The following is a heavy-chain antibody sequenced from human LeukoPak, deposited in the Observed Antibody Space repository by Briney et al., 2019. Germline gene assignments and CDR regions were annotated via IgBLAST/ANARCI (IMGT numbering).Heavy chain of an antibody. CDR2: LKQDGSEE. CDR3: ARDKMSTCSADY. V-gene: IGHV3-7*01. J-gene: IGHJ4*02. Sequence: PGGSLRLSCAASGFTFSSYWMNWVRQAPGRGLEWLANLKQDGSEEYYVDSVKGRFTISRDNAKNSLYLQMNSLRAEDTAVYYCARDKMSTCSADYWGQGTLVTVSS. D-gene: IGHD5-24*01. CDR1: GFTFSSYW.